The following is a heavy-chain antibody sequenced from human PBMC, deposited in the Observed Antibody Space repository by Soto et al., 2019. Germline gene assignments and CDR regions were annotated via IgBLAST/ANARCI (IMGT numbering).Heavy chain of an antibody. Sequence: EVQLLESGGGLVQPGGSLRLACAASGFSFNPYAMVWVRQAPGKGLEWVSVISARGGSSYFADSVKGRFTISRDNSNNVLSLEMNHLRAEDTATYFYAKGSIEYSAAVDRWGQGTMVLVSS. CDR2: ISARGGSS. D-gene: IGHD5-12*01. V-gene: IGHV3-23*01. CDR3: AKGSIEYSAAVDR. CDR1: GFSFNPYA. J-gene: IGHJ5*02.